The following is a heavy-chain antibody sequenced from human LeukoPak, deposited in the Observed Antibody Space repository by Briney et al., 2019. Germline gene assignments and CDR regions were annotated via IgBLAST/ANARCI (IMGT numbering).Heavy chain of an antibody. D-gene: IGHD3-22*01. CDR3: ARIPHYYDSSGFFDY. Sequence: GGSLRLSCAASGFTVSSNYMSWVRQAPGKGLEWVSVIYSGGSTYYADSVKGRFTISRDNSKNTLYLQMNSPRAEDTAVYYCARIPHYYDSSGFFDYWGQGTLVTVSS. CDR1: GFTVSSNY. CDR2: IYSGGST. V-gene: IGHV3-53*01. J-gene: IGHJ4*02.